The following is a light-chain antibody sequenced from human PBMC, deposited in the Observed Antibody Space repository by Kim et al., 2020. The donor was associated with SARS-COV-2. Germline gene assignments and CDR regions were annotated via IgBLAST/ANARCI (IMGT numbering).Light chain of an antibody. CDR3: QQYLSYPLT. V-gene: IGKV1-16*02. CDR1: QDVSNF. J-gene: IGKJ1*01. Sequence: AAVGDSVTSTCRASQDVSNFLAWFQQRPGEAPKSLIYASSSLRSGVPSHFSGSGSGTDFTLTISSLQPEDFATYYCQQYLSYPLTFGQGTKVDI. CDR2: ASS.